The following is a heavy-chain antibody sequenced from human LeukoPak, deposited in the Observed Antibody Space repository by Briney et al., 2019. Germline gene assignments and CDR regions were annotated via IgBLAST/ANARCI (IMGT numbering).Heavy chain of an antibody. Sequence: GASVKVSCKASGFTFTSSAMQWVRQARGQRLEWIGWIVVGSGNTNYAQKFQERVTITRDMSTSTAYMELSSLRSEDTAVYYCAAGSTMVRGVLTPIIDYWGQGTLVTVSS. J-gene: IGHJ4*02. D-gene: IGHD3-10*01. V-gene: IGHV1-58*02. CDR3: AAGSTMVRGVLTPIIDY. CDR2: IVVGSGNT. CDR1: GFTFTSSA.